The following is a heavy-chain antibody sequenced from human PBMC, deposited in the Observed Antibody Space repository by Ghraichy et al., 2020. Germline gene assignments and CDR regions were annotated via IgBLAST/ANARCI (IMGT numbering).Heavy chain of an antibody. CDR3: ARQAVGYYDSSPLLDP. CDR2: IYTSGST. Sequence: SQTLSLTCTVSGGSISSYYWSWIRQPPGKGLEWIGYIYTSGSTNYNPSLKSRVTISVDTSKNQFSLKLSSVTAADTAVYYCARQAVGYYDSSPLLDPWGQGTLVTVSS. J-gene: IGHJ5*02. D-gene: IGHD3-22*01. CDR1: GGSISSYY. V-gene: IGHV4-4*09.